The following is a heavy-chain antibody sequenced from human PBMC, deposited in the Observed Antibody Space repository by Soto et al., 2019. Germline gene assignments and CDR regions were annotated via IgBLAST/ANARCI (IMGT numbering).Heavy chain of an antibody. CDR1: GFNFSDYS. Sequence: EVQLVESGGGLVKPGGSLRLSCAASGFNFSDYSMNWVRQAPGKGLEWVSSISSSGYFMHYADSVRGRFIISEDSTKNSLYLQMNNLGAEDTDVYYCARGEYSSSPVLYYWGQGTLVTVSA. D-gene: IGHD6-6*01. CDR3: ARGEYSSSPVLYY. CDR2: ISSSGYFM. J-gene: IGHJ4*02. V-gene: IGHV3-21*01.